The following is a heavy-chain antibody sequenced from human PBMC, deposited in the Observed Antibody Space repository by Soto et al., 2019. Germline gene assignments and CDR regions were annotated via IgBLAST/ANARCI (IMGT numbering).Heavy chain of an antibody. V-gene: IGHV6-1*01. CDR2: TYYRSKWYN. D-gene: IGHD2-2*01. Sequence: PSQTLSLTCAISGDSVSSNSAAWNWIRQSPSRGLEWLGRTYYRSKWYNDYAVSVKSRITINPDTSKNQFSPQLNSVTPEDTAVYYCAREDIVVVTAAITAYAFDIWGQGTMVTVSS. CDR3: AREDIVVVTAAITAYAFDI. J-gene: IGHJ3*02. CDR1: GDSVSSNSAA.